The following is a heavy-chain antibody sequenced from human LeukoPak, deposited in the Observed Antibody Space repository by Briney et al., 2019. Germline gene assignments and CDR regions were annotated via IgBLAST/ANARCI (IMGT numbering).Heavy chain of an antibody. D-gene: IGHD2-2*01. Sequence: GRSLRLSCAASGFTFSSYGMHWVRQAPGKGLEWVAVISYDGSNKYYADSVKGRFTISRDNSKNTLYLQMNSLRAEDTAVYYRAKDRCSSTSCYFHYFDYWGQGTLVTVSS. J-gene: IGHJ4*02. V-gene: IGHV3-30*18. CDR1: GFTFSSYG. CDR3: AKDRCSSTSCYFHYFDY. CDR2: ISYDGSNK.